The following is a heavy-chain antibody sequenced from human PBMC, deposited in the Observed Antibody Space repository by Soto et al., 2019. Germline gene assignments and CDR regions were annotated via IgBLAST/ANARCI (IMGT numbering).Heavy chain of an antibody. CDR3: ARADFITMIVVVTPGAFDI. Sequence: SQTRSLTCAISGDSVSSNSAAWNWIRQSPSRGLEWLGRTYYRSKWYNDYAVSVKSRITINPDTSKNQFSLQLNSVTPEDTAVYYCARADFITMIVVVTPGAFDIWGQGTMVTVSS. CDR1: GDSVSSNSAA. V-gene: IGHV6-1*01. J-gene: IGHJ3*02. CDR2: TYYRSKWYN. D-gene: IGHD3-22*01.